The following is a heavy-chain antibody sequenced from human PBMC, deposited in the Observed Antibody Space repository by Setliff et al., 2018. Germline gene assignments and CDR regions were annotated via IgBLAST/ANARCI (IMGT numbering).Heavy chain of an antibody. CDR2: ISGYNGYT. D-gene: IGHD3-22*01. CDR1: GYTFSSYA. Sequence: ASVKVSCKASGYTFSSYAMNWVRQAPGQGLEWMGWISGYNGYTVYAQKFQGRVTMTTDTSTSTAYMELRSLRSDDTAVYYCARDLDYQYYYDSSGRDAFDIWGQGTMVTVSS. J-gene: IGHJ3*02. V-gene: IGHV1-18*01. CDR3: ARDLDYQYYYDSSGRDAFDI.